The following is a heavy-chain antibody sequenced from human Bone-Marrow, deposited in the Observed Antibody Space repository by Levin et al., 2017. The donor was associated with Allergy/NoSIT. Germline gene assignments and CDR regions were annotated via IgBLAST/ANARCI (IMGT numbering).Heavy chain of an antibody. CDR3: AKDQVAFGDYVFDY. J-gene: IGHJ4*02. CDR1: GFTFSGYG. V-gene: IGHV3-30*18. CDR2: ISNDGRNT. D-gene: IGHD4-17*01. Sequence: GGSLRLSCGGSGFTFSGYGMHWVRQTPGKGLEWVAVISNDGRNTHYADSVRGRFTISRDNSNNTLYLQMNSLRAEDTAMYYCAKDQVAFGDYVFDYWGQGTLVTVSS.